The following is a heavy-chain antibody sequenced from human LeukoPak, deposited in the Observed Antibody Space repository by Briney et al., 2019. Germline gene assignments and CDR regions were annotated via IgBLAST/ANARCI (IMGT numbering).Heavy chain of an antibody. CDR2: IHYRGTT. CDR3: ARGGDNYDYVWGSYRPSYFDY. D-gene: IGHD3-16*02. J-gene: IGHJ4*02. V-gene: IGHV4-59*08. Sequence: KPSETLSLTCTVSGGSISSDYWSWFRQPPGKGLEWIGYIHYRGTTNYNPSLKSRVTISMDTSKNHFSLRLSSVIAADTAVYYCARGGDNYDYVWGSYRPSYFDYWGQGTLVTVSS. CDR1: GGSISSDY.